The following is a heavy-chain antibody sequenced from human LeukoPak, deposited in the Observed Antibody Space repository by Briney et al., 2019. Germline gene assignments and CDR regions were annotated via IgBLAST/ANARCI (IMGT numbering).Heavy chain of an antibody. CDR3: ASTVSGFGELDY. Sequence: GGSLRLSCAASGFTVSSNYMTWVRQAPGKGLEWVSVIYSGGSTYYADSVKGRFTISRDNSKNTLYLQMNSLRAEDMAVYYCASTVSGFGELDYWGQGTLVTVSS. V-gene: IGHV3-66*02. CDR1: GFTVSSNY. J-gene: IGHJ4*02. D-gene: IGHD3-10*01. CDR2: IYSGGST.